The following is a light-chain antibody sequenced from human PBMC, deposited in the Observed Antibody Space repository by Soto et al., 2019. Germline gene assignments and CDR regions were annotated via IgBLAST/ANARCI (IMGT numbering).Light chain of an antibody. CDR1: QSISNH. CDR2: AAS. Sequence: DIQMTQCPSSLSASAEDRVIITCRASQSISNHLNWYEQKPWKSPGGGIFAASSLQSGVTSRFSGSRSGPGFTLTISSLQREDFATYYCQQANSFPTFGQGTRLEIK. CDR3: QQANSFPT. V-gene: IGKV1-39*01. J-gene: IGKJ5*01.